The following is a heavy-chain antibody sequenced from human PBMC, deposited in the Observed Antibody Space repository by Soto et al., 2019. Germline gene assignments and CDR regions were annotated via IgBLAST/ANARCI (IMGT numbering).Heavy chain of an antibody. D-gene: IGHD3-22*01. V-gene: IGHV1-69*01. J-gene: IGHJ3*02. Sequence: QVQLVQSGAEVKKPGSSVKVSCKASGGTFSSYAISWVRQAPGQGLEWMGGIIPIFGTANYAQKFRGRVTITADESTSTAYMELSSLRSEDTAVYYCARAGYYYDSSGYDAFDIWGQGTMVTVSS. CDR3: ARAGYYYDSSGYDAFDI. CDR1: GGTFSSYA. CDR2: IIPIFGTA.